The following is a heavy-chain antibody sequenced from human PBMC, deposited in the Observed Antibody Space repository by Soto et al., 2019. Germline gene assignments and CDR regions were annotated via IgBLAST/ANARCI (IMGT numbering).Heavy chain of an antibody. D-gene: IGHD3-10*01. CDR3: ARDPTASITMVRGVRNYYYYGMDV. Sequence: QVQLQESGPGLVKPSETLSLTCTVSGGSISSYYWSWIRQPAGKGLEWIGRIYTSGSTNYNPSLKSRVTMSVDTSKNQFSLKLSSVTAADTAVYYCARDPTASITMVRGVRNYYYYGMDVWGQGTTVTVSS. V-gene: IGHV4-4*07. CDR2: IYTSGST. CDR1: GGSISSYY. J-gene: IGHJ6*02.